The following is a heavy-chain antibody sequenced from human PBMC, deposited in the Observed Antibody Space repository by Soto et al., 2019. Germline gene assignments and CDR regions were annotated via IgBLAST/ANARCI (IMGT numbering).Heavy chain of an antibody. CDR3: AREAGYCSRTSCYRSDFDT. CDR1: GFTFSGHW. V-gene: IGHV3-74*03. Sequence: EVQLVESGGDLVQPGGSLRLSCAASGFTFSGHWMHWVRQVPGKGLAWVSRINTDGGSSAYADSGKGRFTISRDNAQNTLYLQMNGLRAEDTAVYYCAREAGYCSRTSCYRSDFDTWGQGTTVTVSS. D-gene: IGHD2-2*01. J-gene: IGHJ3*02. CDR2: INTDGGSS.